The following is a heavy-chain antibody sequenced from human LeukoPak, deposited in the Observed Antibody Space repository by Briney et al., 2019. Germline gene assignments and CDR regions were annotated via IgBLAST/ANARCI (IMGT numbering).Heavy chain of an antibody. CDR2: IKQDGSEK. D-gene: IGHD4-11*01. CDR1: GFTFSNYW. V-gene: IGHV3-7*01. CDR3: ARRTTEYWYFDL. Sequence: GGSPRLSCAASGFTFSNYWMSWVRQAPGKGLEWVANIKQDGSEKYYVDSVKGRFTTSRDNAKNSLYLQMNSLRAEDTAVYYCARRTTEYWYFDLWGRGTLVTVSS. J-gene: IGHJ2*01.